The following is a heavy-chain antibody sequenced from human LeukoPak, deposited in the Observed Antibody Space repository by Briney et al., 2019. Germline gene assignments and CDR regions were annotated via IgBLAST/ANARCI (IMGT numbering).Heavy chain of an antibody. J-gene: IGHJ4*02. CDR1: GGSFSYFY. CDR3: ATREI. CDR2: INHSGST. V-gene: IGHV4-34*01. D-gene: IGHD1-26*01. Sequence: SETLSLTCAVYGGSFSYFYWSWIRQPPGKGLEWIGEINHSGSTNYNPSPKSRVTISVDTSKNQFSLKLASVTTADTAVYYCATREIWGQGTLVTVSS.